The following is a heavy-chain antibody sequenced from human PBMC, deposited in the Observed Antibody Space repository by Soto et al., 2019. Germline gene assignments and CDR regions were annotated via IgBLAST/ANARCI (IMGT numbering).Heavy chain of an antibody. D-gene: IGHD6-19*01. CDR2: INHSGST. CDR3: ARGDGYSSGWYDY. J-gene: IGHJ4*02. Sequence: SETLSLTCAVYGGSFSGYYWSWIRQPPGKGLEWIGEINHSGSTNYNPSLKSRVTISVDTSKNQFSLKLSSVTAADTAVYYCARGDGYSSGWYDYWGQGTLVTVSS. V-gene: IGHV4-34*01. CDR1: GGSFSGYY.